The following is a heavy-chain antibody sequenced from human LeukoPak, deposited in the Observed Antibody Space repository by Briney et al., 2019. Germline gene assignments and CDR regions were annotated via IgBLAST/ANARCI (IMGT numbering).Heavy chain of an antibody. J-gene: IGHJ4*02. D-gene: IGHD2-15*01. CDR1: GGSVSSGIYY. CDR3: ARSILHSGGSCCWYYFDY. CDR2: IYYSGST. Sequence: PSETLSLTCTVSGGSVSSGIYYWSWIRQPPGKGLEWIGYIYYSGSTNYNPSLKSRVTISVDTSKNQFSLNLSSVTAADTAVYYCARSILHSGGSCCWYYFDYWGQGTLVTVSS. V-gene: IGHV4-61*01.